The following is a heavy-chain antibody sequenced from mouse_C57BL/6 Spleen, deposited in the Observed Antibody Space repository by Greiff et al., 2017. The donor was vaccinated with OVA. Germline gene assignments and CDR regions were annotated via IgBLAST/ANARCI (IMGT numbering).Heavy chain of an antibody. CDR2: IDPSDSYT. Sequence: QVQLQQPGAELVMPGASVKLSCKASGYTFTSYWMHWVKQRPGQGLEWIGEIDPSDSYTNYNQKFKGKSTLTVDTSSSTACMQLRSLTSEDSAVFDCARSRQYGGCFDDWGTGTTVTVSA. CDR3: ARSRQYGGCFDD. CDR1: GYTFTSYW. V-gene: IGHV1-69*01. J-gene: IGHJ1*03. D-gene: IGHD2-10*02.